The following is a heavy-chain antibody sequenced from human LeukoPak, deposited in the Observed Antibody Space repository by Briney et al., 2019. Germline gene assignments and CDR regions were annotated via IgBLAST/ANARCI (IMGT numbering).Heavy chain of an antibody. V-gene: IGHV3-33*08. CDR2: IWYDGSNK. CDR1: GFTFSSYA. Sequence: GGSLRLSCAASGFTFSSYAMSWVRQAPGKGLEWVAVIWYDGSNKYYADSVKGRFTISRDSSKNTLYLQMNSLRAEDTAVYYCARDIYGDFYDRSFDYWGQGTLVTVSS. CDR3: ARDIYGDFYDRSFDY. D-gene: IGHD3-22*01. J-gene: IGHJ4*02.